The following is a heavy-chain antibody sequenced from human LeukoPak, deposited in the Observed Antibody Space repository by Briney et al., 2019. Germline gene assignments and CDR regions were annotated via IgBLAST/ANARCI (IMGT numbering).Heavy chain of an antibody. J-gene: IGHJ6*03. D-gene: IGHD3-22*01. V-gene: IGHV5-51*01. CDR2: IYPGDSDT. Sequence: GESLKISCKGSGYSFTSYWIGWVRQMPGKGLEWMGIIYPGDSDTRYSPSFQGQVTISADKSISTAYLQWSSLKASDTAMYYCARHALPYYYDSSEYYYMDVWGKGTTVTVSS. CDR3: ARHALPYYYDSSEYYYMDV. CDR1: GYSFTSYW.